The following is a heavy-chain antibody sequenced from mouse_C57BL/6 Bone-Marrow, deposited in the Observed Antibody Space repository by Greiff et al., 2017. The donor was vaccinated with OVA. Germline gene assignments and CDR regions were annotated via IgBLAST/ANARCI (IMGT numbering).Heavy chain of an antibody. CDR3: ARGYYDYDYAMDY. CDR1: GYTFTSYW. V-gene: IGHV1-64*01. Sequence: VQLQQPGAELVKPGASVKLSCKASGYTFTSYWMHWVKQRPGQGLAWIGMIHPNSGSTNYNEKFKSKATLTVDKSSSTAYMQLSSLTSEDSAVYYCARGYYDYDYAMDYWGQGTSVTVSS. D-gene: IGHD2-4*01. CDR2: IHPNSGST. J-gene: IGHJ4*01.